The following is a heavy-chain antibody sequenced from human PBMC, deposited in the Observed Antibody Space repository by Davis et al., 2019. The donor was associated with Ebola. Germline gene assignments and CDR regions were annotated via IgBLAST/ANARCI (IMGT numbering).Heavy chain of an antibody. CDR2: IIPLFGTT. CDR1: GGTFSSYV. V-gene: IGHV1-69*13. CDR3: ASFRNDDRSADP. Sequence: SVKVSCKASGGTFSSYVISWVRQAPGQGLEWMGGIIPLFGTTNYAQKFQGRVTITADESTSTAYMEMSSLRSEDTAVYYCASFRNDDRSADPWGQGTLVTVSS. D-gene: IGHD1-1*01. J-gene: IGHJ5*02.